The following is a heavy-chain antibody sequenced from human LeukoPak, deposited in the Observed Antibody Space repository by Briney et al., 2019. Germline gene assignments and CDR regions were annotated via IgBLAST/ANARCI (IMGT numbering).Heavy chain of an antibody. J-gene: IGHJ4*02. D-gene: IGHD4/OR15-4a*01. Sequence: GGSLRLSCAASGFIFDDYGMTWVRQGPGKGLEWVSGINWDGYSTGYAYSVRGRFTISRDNAKSTLYLQMNSLRPEDTALYYCVRDLRTDYAFDSWGQGTLVTVSS. CDR3: VRDLRTDYAFDS. V-gene: IGHV3-20*04. CDR2: INWDGYST. CDR1: GFIFDDYG.